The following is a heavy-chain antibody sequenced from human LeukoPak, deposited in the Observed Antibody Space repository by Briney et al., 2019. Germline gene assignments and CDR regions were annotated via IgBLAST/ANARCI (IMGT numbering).Heavy chain of an antibody. D-gene: IGHD3-22*01. V-gene: IGHV4-59*08. CDR3: ARHAYYYDRSGSYEAFDI. CDR1: GASMSGYY. J-gene: IGHJ3*02. CDR2: MYYSGST. Sequence: SETLSLTCTVSGASMSGYYWSWIRQPPGKGLEWIGSMYYSGSTNYKPSLKSRVTISVDTSKNQFSLKLSSVTAADTAVYYCARHAYYYDRSGSYEAFDIWGQGTMVTVSS.